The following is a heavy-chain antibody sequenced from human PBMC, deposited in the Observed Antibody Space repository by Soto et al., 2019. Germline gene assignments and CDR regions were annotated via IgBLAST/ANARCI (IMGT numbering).Heavy chain of an antibody. V-gene: IGHV4-30-4*08. CDR1: GGSISSGQNF. D-gene: IGHD1-26*01. Sequence: QVQLQESGPGLVKPSQTLSLTCTVSGGSISSGQNFWNWIRQSPGKGLEWIGYIHHSGSTYYSPSLKGRLTISADTSKNQISLKLNSVTAADTAVYYCARDTGTYPYYFESWGQGTLVTVSS. J-gene: IGHJ4*02. CDR2: IHHSGST. CDR3: ARDTGTYPYYFES.